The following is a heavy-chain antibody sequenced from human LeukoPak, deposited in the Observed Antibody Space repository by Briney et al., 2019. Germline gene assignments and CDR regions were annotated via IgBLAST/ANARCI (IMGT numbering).Heavy chain of an antibody. CDR3: ARIYSSSWFPHTDY. D-gene: IGHD6-13*01. CDR1: GFTFSSHS. J-gene: IGHJ4*02. CDR2: ISSSSSII. V-gene: IGHV3-48*01. Sequence: GGSLTLSCAASGFTFSSHSMNWVRQAPGKGLEWVSYISSSSSIIYYADSVKGRFTISRDNAKNSLYLQMNSLRVEDTAMYYCARIYSSSWFPHTDYWGQGTLVTVSS.